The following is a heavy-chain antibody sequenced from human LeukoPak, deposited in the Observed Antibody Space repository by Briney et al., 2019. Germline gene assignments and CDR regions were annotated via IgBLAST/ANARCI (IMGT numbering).Heavy chain of an antibody. V-gene: IGHV4-61*02. D-gene: IGHD2-15*01. Sequence: SETLSLTCTVSGGSISSGSYYWSWIRQPAGKGLERIGRIYTSGSTNYNPSLKSRVTISVDTSKNQFSLKLSSVTAADTAVYYCASVVSDPKGDYYFDYWGQGTLVTVSS. CDR3: ASVVSDPKGDYYFDY. CDR2: IYTSGST. J-gene: IGHJ4*02. CDR1: GGSISSGSYY.